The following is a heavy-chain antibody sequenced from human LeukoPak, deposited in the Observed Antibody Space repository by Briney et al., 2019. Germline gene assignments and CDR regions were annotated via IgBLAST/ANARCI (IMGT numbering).Heavy chain of an antibody. CDR2: IYPGDSDT. Sequence: GESLKISCKGSGYSFTTYWIGWVRQMPGKGLEWMGIIYPGDSDTRYSPSFQGQVTISADKSISTAYLQWSSLKASVTAMYYCARQSPMSIIDYWGQGTLVTVSS. V-gene: IGHV5-51*01. CDR1: GYSFTTYW. CDR3: ARQSPMSIIDY. D-gene: IGHD3-9*01. J-gene: IGHJ4*02.